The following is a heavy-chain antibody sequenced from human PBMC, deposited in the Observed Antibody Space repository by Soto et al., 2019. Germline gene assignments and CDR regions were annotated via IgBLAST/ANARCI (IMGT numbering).Heavy chain of an antibody. CDR3: AKTIRGTTYYYGLDV. V-gene: IGHV3-23*01. Sequence: EVQLLESGGGLVQPGGSLRLSCAASGFTFSNYAMSWVRQAPGKGLEWVSAVSGGGGSTYYADSVKDRLTISRDNSKNTPYLQMNSLRVEDTAVYYCAKTIRGTTYYYGLDVWGQGTTVTVSS. J-gene: IGHJ6*02. D-gene: IGHD3-3*01. CDR2: VSGGGGST. CDR1: GFTFSNYA.